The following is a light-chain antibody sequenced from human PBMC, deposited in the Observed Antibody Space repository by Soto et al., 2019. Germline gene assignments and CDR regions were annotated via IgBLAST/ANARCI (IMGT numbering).Light chain of an antibody. CDR1: SSDVGGYNY. CDR3: SSYTSSSKV. V-gene: IGLV2-14*01. CDR2: DVS. Sequence: QSVLTQPASVSGSPGQSITISCTGTSSDVGGYNYVSWYQQHPGKAPKLMIYDVSNRPSGVSNRFSGSKSGNTASLTISGLPDEDEADYYCSSYTSSSKVFGGGTKLTVL. J-gene: IGLJ3*02.